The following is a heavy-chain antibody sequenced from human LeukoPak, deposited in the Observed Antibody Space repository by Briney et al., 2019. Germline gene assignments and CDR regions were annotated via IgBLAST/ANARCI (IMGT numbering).Heavy chain of an antibody. CDR1: SYTFTGYY. J-gene: IGHJ4*02. CDR2: RNLISGGT. V-gene: IGHV1-2*02. CDR3: RTDRYGDCGDYIDY. D-gene: IGHD4-17*01. Sequence: ASVKVSCKAASYTFTGYYMHSGRRAPGEGREWMLGRNLISGGTNSAQKSPGTVTMTRDPSTSTAYMELSRLRSDHTAVYYCRTDRYGDCGDYIDYWGQGTLVTVSS.